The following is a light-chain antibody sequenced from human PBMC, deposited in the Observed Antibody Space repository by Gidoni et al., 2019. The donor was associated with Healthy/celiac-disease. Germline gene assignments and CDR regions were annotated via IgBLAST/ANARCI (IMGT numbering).Light chain of an antibody. Sequence: IHLTHSPSSLSASVGDRVTLTCRASQSISSYLNWYQQKPGKAPKLLIYAASSLQSGVPSRFSGSGSGTDFTLTISSLQPEDFATYYCQQSYSTLYTFGQGTKLEIK. CDR2: AAS. CDR1: QSISSY. V-gene: IGKV1-39*01. J-gene: IGKJ2*01. CDR3: QQSYSTLYT.